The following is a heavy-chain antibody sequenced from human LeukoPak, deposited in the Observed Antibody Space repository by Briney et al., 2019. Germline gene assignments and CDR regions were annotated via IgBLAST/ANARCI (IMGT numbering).Heavy chain of an antibody. J-gene: IGHJ4*02. Sequence: PSETLSLTCTVSGGSISSGDYYWSWIRQPPGKGLEWIGYIYYSGSTYYNPSLKSRVTISVDTSKNQFSLKLSSVTAADTAVYYCARAKGSSWRGAGLSYFDYWGQGTLVTVSS. CDR1: GGSISSGDYY. CDR2: IYYSGST. D-gene: IGHD6-13*01. CDR3: ARAKGSSWRGAGLSYFDY. V-gene: IGHV4-30-4*08.